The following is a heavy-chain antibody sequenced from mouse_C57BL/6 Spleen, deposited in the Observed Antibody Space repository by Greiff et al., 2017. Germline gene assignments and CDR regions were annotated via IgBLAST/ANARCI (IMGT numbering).Heavy chain of an antibody. CDR3: ARSRVYDGYYGDAMDY. J-gene: IGHJ4*01. Sequence: EVQLVESGPGLAKPSQTLSLTCSVTGYSITSDYWNWIRKFPGNKLEYMGYISYSGSTYYNPSLKSRISITRDTSKNQYYLQLNSVTTEDTATYYCARSRVYDGYYGDAMDYWGQGTSVTVSS. D-gene: IGHD2-3*01. CDR2: ISYSGST. CDR1: GYSITSDY. V-gene: IGHV3-8*01.